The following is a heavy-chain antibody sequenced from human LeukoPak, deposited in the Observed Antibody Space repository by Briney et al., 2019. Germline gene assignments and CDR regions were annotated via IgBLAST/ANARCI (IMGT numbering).Heavy chain of an antibody. CDR3: AKDRRGSSWPPGDY. Sequence: GGSLRLSCAASGFTFSSYAMSWVRQAPGKGLEWLSAISGSGGSTYYADSVKGRFTISRDNSKNTLYLQMNSLRAEDTAVYYCAKDRRGSSWPPGDYWGQGTLVTVSS. J-gene: IGHJ4*02. V-gene: IGHV3-23*01. D-gene: IGHD6-13*01. CDR1: GFTFSSYA. CDR2: ISGSGGST.